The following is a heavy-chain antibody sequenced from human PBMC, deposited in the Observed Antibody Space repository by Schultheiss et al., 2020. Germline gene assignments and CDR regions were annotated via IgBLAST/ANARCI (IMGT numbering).Heavy chain of an antibody. CDR1: GFTFSSYS. CDR2: ISSSSSYI. Sequence: GGSLRLSCAASGFTFSSYSMNWVRQAPGKGLEWVSSISSSSSYIYYADSVKGRFTISRDNAKNSLYLQMNSLRAEDTAVYYCARDQGSSGYWGPIYSYGMDVWGPGTTVTVAS. CDR3: ARDQGSSGYWGPIYSYGMDV. D-gene: IGHD3-22*01. J-gene: IGHJ6*02. V-gene: IGHV3-21*01.